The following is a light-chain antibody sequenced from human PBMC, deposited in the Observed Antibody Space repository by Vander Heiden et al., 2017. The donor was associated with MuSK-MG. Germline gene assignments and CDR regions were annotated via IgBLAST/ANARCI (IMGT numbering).Light chain of an antibody. V-gene: IGLV3-19*01. J-gene: IGLJ3*02. CDR1: SLRSDY. CDR3: KSRDRSGELLSWV. Sequence: SSELTQDPAVSVALGQTVRITCQGDSLRSDYASWYQQKPGQAPLLVIYGKNDRPSGIPDRFSGSSSGNTASLTIAGAQRDDEADYYCKSRDRSGELLSWVFGGGTKVTVL. CDR2: GKN.